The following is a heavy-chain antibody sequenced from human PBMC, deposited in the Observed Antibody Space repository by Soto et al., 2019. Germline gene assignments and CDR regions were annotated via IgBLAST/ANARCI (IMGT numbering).Heavy chain of an antibody. CDR3: ARDRILGYCSGGSCPNLYYYYGMDV. J-gene: IGHJ6*02. CDR1: GFTFSSYS. Sequence: GGSLRLSCAASGFTFSSYSMNWVRQAPGKGLEWVSYISSSSSTIYYAESVKGRFTISRDNAKNSLYLQMNSLRGEDTAVYYCARDRILGYCSGGSCPNLYYYYGMDVWGQGTTVTVSS. V-gene: IGHV3-48*01. CDR2: ISSSSSTI. D-gene: IGHD2-15*01.